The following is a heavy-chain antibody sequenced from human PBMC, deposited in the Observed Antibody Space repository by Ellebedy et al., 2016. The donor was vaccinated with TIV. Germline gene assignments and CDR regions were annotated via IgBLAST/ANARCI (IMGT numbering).Heavy chain of an antibody. J-gene: IGHJ6*02. CDR2: IWYDGSNK. D-gene: IGHD6-6*01. CDR3: ASSSIAAGPPKKYYYYGMDV. CDR1: GFTFSSYG. V-gene: IGHV3-33*08. Sequence: GESLKISXAASGFTFSSYGMHWVRQAPGKGLEWVAVIWYDGSNKYYADSVKGRFTISRDNSKNTLYLQMNSLRAEDPAVYYCASSSIAAGPPKKYYYYGMDVWGQGTTVTVSS.